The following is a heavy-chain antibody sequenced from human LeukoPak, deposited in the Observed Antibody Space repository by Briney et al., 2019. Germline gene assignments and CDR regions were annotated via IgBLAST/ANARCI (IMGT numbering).Heavy chain of an antibody. CDR3: AKDRANFGEAYFDY. D-gene: IGHD3-3*01. J-gene: IGHJ4*02. V-gene: IGHV3-30*02. CDR2: IRYEGSNK. Sequence: PGGPLRLSCAASGFIFSTYGMHWVRQAPGKGLEGVAFIRYEGSNKYYVDSVKGRFTISRDNSKNTLYLQMNSLRAEDTAVYYCAKDRANFGEAYFDYWGQGTLVTVSS. CDR1: GFIFSTYG.